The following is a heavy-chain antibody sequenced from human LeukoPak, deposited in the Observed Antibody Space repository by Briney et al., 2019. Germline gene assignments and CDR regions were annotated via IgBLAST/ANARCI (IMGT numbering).Heavy chain of an antibody. V-gene: IGHV4-30-2*03. D-gene: IGHD6-25*01. CDR3: ARSSGTGTFSY. J-gene: IGHJ4*02. CDR2: VYYGRSP. CDR1: GGSISSGGYY. Sequence: PSQTLSLTCTVSGGSISSGGYYRSWIRQHPGKGLEWIGSVYYGRSPYFNPSLESRATISVDTSKNHFSLKMSSVTAADTAVYYCARSSGTGTFSYWGQGTLVTVSS.